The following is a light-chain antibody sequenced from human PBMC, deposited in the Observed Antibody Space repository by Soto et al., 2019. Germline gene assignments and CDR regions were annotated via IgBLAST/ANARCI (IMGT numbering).Light chain of an antibody. V-gene: IGKV3-11*01. CDR1: ERISHS. CDR2: DAS. CDR3: QRSQQRSSWPPIA. J-gene: IGKJ5*01. Sequence: DIVLTQSPATLSLSPGNRVTLSCRANERISHSLAWYQQRPGQAPRILIYDASFRATGIPERFSGSGSGTDVTRSISSLEPEDFAVYYCQRSQQRSSWPPIAFGQGTRR.